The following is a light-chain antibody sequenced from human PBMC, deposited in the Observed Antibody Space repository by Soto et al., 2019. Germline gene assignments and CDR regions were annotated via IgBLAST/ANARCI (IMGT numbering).Light chain of an antibody. J-gene: IGKJ3*01. CDR2: GAS. CDR3: QQYNSAPFT. V-gene: IGKV1-27*01. CDR1: QAITNY. Sequence: DIQMTQSPSSLSASVGDRVTITCRASQAITNYLAWYQQKPGRAPKLLIYGASTLQSGVPSRFSGSGSGTDFSLTISSLQPEDVATYYCQQYNSAPFTFGPGTKVDFK.